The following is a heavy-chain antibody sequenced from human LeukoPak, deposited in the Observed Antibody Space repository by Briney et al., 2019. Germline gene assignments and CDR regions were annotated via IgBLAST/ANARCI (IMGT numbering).Heavy chain of an antibody. CDR3: ARSVDDSSGYYYSYYFDY. Sequence: ASVKVSCKASGGTFSSYAISWVRQAPGQGLEWMGGIIPIFGTANYAQKFQGRVTITADESTSTAYMELSSLRSEDTAVYYCARSVDDSSGYYYSYYFDYWGQGTLVTVSS. CDR2: IIPIFGTA. CDR1: GGTFSSYA. J-gene: IGHJ4*02. V-gene: IGHV1-69*13. D-gene: IGHD3-22*01.